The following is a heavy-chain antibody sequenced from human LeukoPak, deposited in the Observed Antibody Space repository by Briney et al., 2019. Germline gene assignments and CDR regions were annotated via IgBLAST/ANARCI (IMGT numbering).Heavy chain of an antibody. V-gene: IGHV1-2*02. D-gene: IGHD3-3*01. Sequence: ASVKVSCKTSGYNFPGYDIHWVRQAPGHGPEWMGLINPNNGGTEYAQRFQGRVTMTRDTSISTAFMELSGLRSDDTAVYYCARGIPSFTLFGVVIYWGQGTAATVSS. CDR2: INPNNGGT. CDR1: GYNFPGYD. CDR3: ARGIPSFTLFGVVIY. J-gene: IGHJ4*02.